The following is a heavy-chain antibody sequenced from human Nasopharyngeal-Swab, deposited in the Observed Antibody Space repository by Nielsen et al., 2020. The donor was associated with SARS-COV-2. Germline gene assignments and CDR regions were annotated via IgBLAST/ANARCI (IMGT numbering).Heavy chain of an antibody. Sequence: GGSLRLSCAAPGFTFSSYGMHWVRQAPGKGLEWVAVIWYDGSNKYYAGSVKGRFTISRDNSKNTLYLQMNSLRAEDTAVYYCAREKNLFDIWGQGTMVTVSS. CDR2: IWYDGSNK. CDR1: GFTFSSYG. D-gene: IGHD1-14*01. J-gene: IGHJ3*02. CDR3: AREKNLFDI. V-gene: IGHV3-33*01.